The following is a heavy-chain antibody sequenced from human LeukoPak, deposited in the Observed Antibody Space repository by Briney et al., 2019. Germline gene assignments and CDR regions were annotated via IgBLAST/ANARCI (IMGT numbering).Heavy chain of an antibody. Sequence: GGSLRLSCAASGFTFSDYYMSWIRQAPGKGLEWVSYISSSGSTIYYADSVKGRFTISGDNAKNSLYLQMNSLRAEDTAVYYCARSWYDPYYFDYWGQGTLVTVSS. D-gene: IGHD1-14*01. CDR2: ISSSGSTI. J-gene: IGHJ4*02. CDR3: ARSWYDPYYFDY. V-gene: IGHV3-11*01. CDR1: GFTFSDYY.